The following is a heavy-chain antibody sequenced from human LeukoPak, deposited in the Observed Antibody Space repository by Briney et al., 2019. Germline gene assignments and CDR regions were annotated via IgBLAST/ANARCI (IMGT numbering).Heavy chain of an antibody. CDR1: GFTFSSFA. V-gene: IGHV3-23*01. Sequence: GGSLRLSCAASGFTFSSFAMSWVRQAPGKGLEWVSAISGSGGSTYYADSVKGRFTISRDDSKNTLYLQMNSLRAEDTAVYYCAKASAMIVVVSKHFDYWGQGTLVTVSS. CDR2: ISGSGGST. CDR3: AKASAMIVVVSKHFDY. J-gene: IGHJ4*02. D-gene: IGHD3-22*01.